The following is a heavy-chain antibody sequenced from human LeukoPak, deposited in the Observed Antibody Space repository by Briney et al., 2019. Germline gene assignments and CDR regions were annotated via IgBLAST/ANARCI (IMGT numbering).Heavy chain of an antibody. CDR1: GFIFSSYA. CDR3: AKAPVTSCRGAYCYPFDS. D-gene: IGHD2-21*01. J-gene: IGHJ4*02. CDR2: ISNSDGST. Sequence: GGSLRLSCAASGFIFSSYAMSWVRQAPGKGLEWVSTISNSDGSTYYADSVRGRFTISRDNSKNTLYLQMNSLRAEDAAVYFCAKAPVTSCRGAYCYPFDSWGQGTLVTVSS. V-gene: IGHV3-23*01.